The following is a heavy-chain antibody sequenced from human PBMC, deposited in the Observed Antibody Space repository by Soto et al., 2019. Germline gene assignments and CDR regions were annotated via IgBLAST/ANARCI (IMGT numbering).Heavy chain of an antibody. D-gene: IGHD6-13*01. CDR2: IYYSGST. Sequence: ASETLSLTCTVSGGSLSSYYWSWIRQSPGKGLEWIGYIYYSGSTNYNPSLESRVTISVDTSKNQFSLKLSSVTAADTAVYYCARVGSSWSPHDYWGPGTLVTVSS. CDR1: GGSLSSYY. J-gene: IGHJ4*02. V-gene: IGHV4-59*01. CDR3: ARVGSSWSPHDY.